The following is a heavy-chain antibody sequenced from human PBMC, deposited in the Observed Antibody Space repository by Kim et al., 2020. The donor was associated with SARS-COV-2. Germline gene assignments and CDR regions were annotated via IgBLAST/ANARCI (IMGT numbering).Heavy chain of an antibody. CDR2: INPNSGGT. CDR3: AREPIDGSGHYDGGGY. CDR1: GYTFIAHY. J-gene: IGHJ4*02. D-gene: IGHD3-22*01. V-gene: IGHV1-2*02. Sequence: ASVKVSCKASGYTFIAHYIHWVRQAPGQGLEWMGWINPNSGGTNYAQKFQGRVTMTRDTSITTAYMELSGLRSYDTAIFYCAREPIDGSGHYDGGGYWGQGTLVTVSS.